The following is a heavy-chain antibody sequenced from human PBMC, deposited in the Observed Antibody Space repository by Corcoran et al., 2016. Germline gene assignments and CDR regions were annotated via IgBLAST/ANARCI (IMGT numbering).Heavy chain of an antibody. CDR3: WRRKYDVYVFDY. CDR2: INPSGGST. J-gene: IGHJ4*02. D-gene: IGHD3-3*01. Sequence: QVQLVQSGAEVKKPGASVKVSCKASGYTFTSYYMHWVRQTPGQGLEWMGIINPSGGSTSDAQQFQGRVTRPRDTSKSTVYMELSSLKASDTALYYCWRRKYDVYVFDYWGQGTLVTVSS. CDR1: GYTFTSYY. V-gene: IGHV1-46*01.